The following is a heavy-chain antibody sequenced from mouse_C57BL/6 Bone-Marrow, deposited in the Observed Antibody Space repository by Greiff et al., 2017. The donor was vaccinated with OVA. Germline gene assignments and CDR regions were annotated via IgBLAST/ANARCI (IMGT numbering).Heavy chain of an antibody. D-gene: IGHD2-4*01. Sequence: QVQLQQPGAELVKPGASVKLSCKASGYTFTSYWMHWVKQRPGQGLEWIGMIHPNRGSTNYNEKFKSKATLTVDKSSSTAYMQLSSLTSEDSAVYYCARMEDHDEKDWFAYWGQGTLVTVSA. CDR2: IHPNRGST. V-gene: IGHV1-64*01. CDR3: ARMEDHDEKDWFAY. CDR1: GYTFTSYW. J-gene: IGHJ3*01.